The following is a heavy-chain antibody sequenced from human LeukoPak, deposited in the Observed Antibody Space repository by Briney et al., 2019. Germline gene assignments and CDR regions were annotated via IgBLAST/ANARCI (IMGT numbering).Heavy chain of an antibody. V-gene: IGHV4-34*01. J-gene: IGHJ4*02. CDR2: INHSGST. CDR1: GGSFCGYY. D-gene: IGHD2-15*01. CDR3: ARGARGVVVVVATQKFDY. Sequence: PSETLSLTCAVYGGSFCGYYWSWIRQPPGKGLEWIGEINHSGSTNYSLSLKSRVTMSVDTSKNQFSLKLSSVTAADTAVYYCARGARGVVVVVATQKFDYWGQGTLVTVSS.